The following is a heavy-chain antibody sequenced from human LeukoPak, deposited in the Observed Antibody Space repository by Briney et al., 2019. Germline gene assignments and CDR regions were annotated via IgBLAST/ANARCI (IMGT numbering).Heavy chain of an antibody. J-gene: IGHJ5*02. CDR1: GDSFSSVKDY. Sequence: SETLSLTCTVSGDSFSSVKDYWAWIRQPPGKGLEWIASGDYSGGTYYNPSLKSRVTISVDTSKNQFSLKLSSVTAADTAVYYCARLPEVGARMYNWFDPWGQGTLVTVSS. D-gene: IGHD1-26*01. CDR2: GDYSGGT. CDR3: ARLPEVGARMYNWFDP. V-gene: IGHV4-39*07.